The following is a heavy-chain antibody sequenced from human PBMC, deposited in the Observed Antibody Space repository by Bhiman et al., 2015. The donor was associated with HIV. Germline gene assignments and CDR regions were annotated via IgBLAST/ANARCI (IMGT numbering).Heavy chain of an antibody. CDR2: IDSDGSST. CDR1: GFTFSSYW. V-gene: IGHV3-74*01. CDR3: ARPGALLAFDI. D-gene: IGHD7-27*01. Sequence: EVQLVESGGGLVQPGGSLRLSCAASGFTFSSYWMHWVRQAPGKGLVWVSRIDSDGSSTTYADSVKGRFTISRDNAKNTLYLQMNSLRAEDTAVYYCARPGALLAFDIWGQGTMVTVSS. J-gene: IGHJ3*02.